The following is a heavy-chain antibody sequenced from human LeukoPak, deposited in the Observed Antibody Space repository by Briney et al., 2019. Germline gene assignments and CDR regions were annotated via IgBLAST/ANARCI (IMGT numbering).Heavy chain of an antibody. CDR2: ISGSGGST. V-gene: IGHV3-23*01. CDR3: AKGGYCSSSSCYGQELKIDY. CDR1: GFTFSSYA. J-gene: IGHJ4*02. Sequence: SGGSLRLSCAASGFTFSSYAMSWVRQAPGKGLEWVSAISGSGGSTYYADSVKGRFNISRDNSKNTQYLQMNSIRVEDTAVYYCAKGGYCSSSSCYGQELKIDYWGQGTLVTVSS. D-gene: IGHD2-2*01.